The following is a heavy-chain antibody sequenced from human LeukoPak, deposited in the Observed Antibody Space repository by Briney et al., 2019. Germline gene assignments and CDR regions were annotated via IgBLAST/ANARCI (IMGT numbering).Heavy chain of an antibody. J-gene: IGHJ4*02. CDR1: GFTFSSYA. D-gene: IGHD6-19*01. V-gene: IGHV3-30-3*01. CDR3: ARDSSGWYAYFDP. Sequence: PGGSLRLSCAAPGFTFSSYAMHWVRQAPGKGLEWVALLSYDGSNKYYADSVRGRFTISRDNFKSTLYLQMNSLRGEDTAVYYCARDSSGWYAYFDPWGQGTLVTVSS. CDR2: LSYDGSNK.